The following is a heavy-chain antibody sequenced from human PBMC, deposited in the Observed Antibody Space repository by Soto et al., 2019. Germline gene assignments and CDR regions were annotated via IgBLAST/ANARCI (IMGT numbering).Heavy chain of an antibody. CDR3: ARHLVGATRHYYYDMDV. V-gene: IGHV5-51*01. J-gene: IGHJ6*02. D-gene: IGHD1-26*01. CDR2: IYPGDSDT. CDR1: GYSFTSYW. Sequence: PGASLKISCQGSGYSFTSYWIGWVRQMPGKGLEWMGIIYPGDSDTRYSPSFQGQVTISADKSISTAYLQWSSLKASDTAIYYCARHLVGATRHYYYDMDVWGQGTTVTVSS.